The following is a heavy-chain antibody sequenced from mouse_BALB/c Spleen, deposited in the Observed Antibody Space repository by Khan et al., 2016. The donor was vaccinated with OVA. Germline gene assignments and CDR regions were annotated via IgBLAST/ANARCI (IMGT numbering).Heavy chain of an antibody. Sequence: QVQLQESGPGLVAPSQNLSITCTVSGFSLTDYGVNWVRQPPGKGLEWLVVIWGDGSTDYNSALKSRLSISKDNSKSQVFLKMNSLQTDDTARFYCATELQLGGLAYWGQGTLVTVSA. CDR3: ATELQLGGLAY. D-gene: IGHD3-3*01. CDR1: GFSLTDYG. CDR2: IWGDGST. V-gene: IGHV2-6-7*01. J-gene: IGHJ3*01.